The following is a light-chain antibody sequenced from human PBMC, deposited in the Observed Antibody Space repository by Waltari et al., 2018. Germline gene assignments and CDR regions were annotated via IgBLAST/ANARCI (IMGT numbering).Light chain of an antibody. CDR2: ATS. Sequence: AIRITQSPSSLSASTGDRVTITCRASQGISSYLAWYQQKPGKAPTVLIYATSTLQSGVPSRFSGSGSGTDFTLTISCLQTEDFATYYCQQAYSFPLTFGGGTKVEIK. J-gene: IGKJ4*01. CDR1: QGISSY. CDR3: QQAYSFPLT. V-gene: IGKV1-8*01.